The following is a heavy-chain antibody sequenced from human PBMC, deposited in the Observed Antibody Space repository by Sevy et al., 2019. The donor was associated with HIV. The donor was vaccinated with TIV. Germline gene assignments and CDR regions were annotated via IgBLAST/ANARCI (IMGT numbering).Heavy chain of an antibody. Sequence: SETLSLTCTVSGGSIRSYYWSWIRQPPGKGLEWIGYIYYSGSTNYNPSLKSRVTISVDTSKNQFSLKLSSVTAADMAVYYCARRDYSNYEGYWFDPWGQRTLVTVSS. V-gene: IGHV4-59*12. CDR1: GGSIRSYY. CDR2: IYYSGST. CDR3: ARRDYSNYEGYWFDP. J-gene: IGHJ5*02. D-gene: IGHD4-4*01.